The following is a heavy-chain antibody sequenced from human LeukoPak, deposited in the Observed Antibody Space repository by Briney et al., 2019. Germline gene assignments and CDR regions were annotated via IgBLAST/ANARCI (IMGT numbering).Heavy chain of an antibody. Sequence: PSETLSLTCAVYGGSFSGYYWSWIRQPPGKGLEWIGEINHSGSTNYNPSLKSRVTISVDTSKNQFSLKLSSVTAADTAVYYCARVDSSGYYSAALDYWGQGTLVTVSS. CDR2: INHSGST. CDR1: GGSFSGYY. J-gene: IGHJ4*02. D-gene: IGHD3-22*01. CDR3: ARVDSSGYYSAALDY. V-gene: IGHV4-34*01.